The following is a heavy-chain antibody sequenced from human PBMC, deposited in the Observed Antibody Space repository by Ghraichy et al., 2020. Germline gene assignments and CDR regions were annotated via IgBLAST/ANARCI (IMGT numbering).Heavy chain of an antibody. CDR3: ARDRNYVYDYGMDV. J-gene: IGHJ6*02. Sequence: SETLSLTCTVSGGSISSGGYYWSWIRQHPGKGLEWIGYIYYSGSTYYNPSLKSRVTISVDTSKNQFSLKLSSVTAADTAVYYCARDRNYVYDYGMDVWGQGTTVTVSS. V-gene: IGHV4-31*03. CDR2: IYYSGST. CDR1: GGSISSGGYY. D-gene: IGHD1-7*01.